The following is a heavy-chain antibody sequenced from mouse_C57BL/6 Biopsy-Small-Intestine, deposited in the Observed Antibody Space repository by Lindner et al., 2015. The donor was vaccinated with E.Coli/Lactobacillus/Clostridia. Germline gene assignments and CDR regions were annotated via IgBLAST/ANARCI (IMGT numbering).Heavy chain of an antibody. D-gene: IGHD1-1*01. CDR1: GYTFTDYN. J-gene: IGHJ1*03. Sequence: VQLQESGPDLVKPGASVKMSCKASGYTFTDYNMDWVKQSHGKSLEWIGDINPNNGGTIYNQKFKGKATLTVDKSSSTAYMELRSLTSEDTAVYYCARSVLRGYFDVWGTGTTVTVSS. CDR3: ARSVLRGYFDV. CDR2: INPNNGGT. V-gene: IGHV1-18*01.